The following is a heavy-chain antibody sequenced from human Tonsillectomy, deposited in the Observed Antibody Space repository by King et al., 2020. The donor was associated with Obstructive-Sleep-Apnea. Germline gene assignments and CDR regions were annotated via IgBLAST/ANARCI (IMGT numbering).Heavy chain of an antibody. V-gene: IGHV3-30-3*01. J-gene: IGHJ2*01. Sequence: VNLVESGGGVVQPGRSLRLSCAASGFTFNSYALHWVRQAPGKGLEWVAGISLDGSNREYADSVKGRFTISRDNSKYTMYLQMNSLRVEDTALYYCARVRVAHGDFPLWGRGTLVTVSS. CDR2: ISLDGSNR. D-gene: IGHD4-17*01. CDR3: ARVRVAHGDFPL. CDR1: GFTFNSYA.